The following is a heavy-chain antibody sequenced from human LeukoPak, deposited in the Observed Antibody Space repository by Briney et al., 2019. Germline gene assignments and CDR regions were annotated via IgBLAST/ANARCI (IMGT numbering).Heavy chain of an antibody. V-gene: IGHV1-58*01. D-gene: IGHD3-10*01. CDR1: GFTFTSSA. J-gene: IGHJ6*02. CDR3: AAAGILLWSPYGMDV. Sequence: SVKVSCKASGFTFTSSAAQWVRQARGQRLEWIGWIVVGSGNTNYAQKFQERVTITRDMSTSTAYMELSSLRSEDTAVYYCAAAGILLWSPYGMDVWGQGTTVTVSS. CDR2: IVVGSGNT.